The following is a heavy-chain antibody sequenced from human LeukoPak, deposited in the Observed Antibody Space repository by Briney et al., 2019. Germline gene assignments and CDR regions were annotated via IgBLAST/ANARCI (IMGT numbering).Heavy chain of an antibody. CDR1: GGSISSSDYY. Sequence: PSETLSLICTVSGGSISSSDYYWGWTRHPPGKGLEWIGSIHHSGSTYYNPSLKSRVTISVDTSNQFSLKLSSVTAADTAVYYCARPTSYYGDYAWWGQGTLVTVSS. D-gene: IGHD4-17*01. CDR2: IHHSGST. CDR3: ARPTSYYGDYAW. J-gene: IGHJ4*02. V-gene: IGHV4-39*01.